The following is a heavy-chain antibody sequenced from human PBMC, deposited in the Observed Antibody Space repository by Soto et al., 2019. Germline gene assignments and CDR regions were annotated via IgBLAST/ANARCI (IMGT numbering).Heavy chain of an antibody. CDR2: IIPILGIA. CDR1: GGTFSSYT. J-gene: IGHJ4*02. D-gene: IGHD4-4*01. Sequence: ASVKVSCKASGGTFSSYTISWVRQAPGQGLEWMGRIIPILGIANYAQKFQGRVTITADKSTSTAYMELSSLRSEDTAVYYCARDETTHYYDYSNPARDWGQGTLVTVSS. V-gene: IGHV1-69*04. CDR3: ARDETTHYYDYSNPARD.